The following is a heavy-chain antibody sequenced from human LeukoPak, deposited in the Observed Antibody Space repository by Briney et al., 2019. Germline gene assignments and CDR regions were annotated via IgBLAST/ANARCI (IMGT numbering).Heavy chain of an antibody. J-gene: IGHJ4*02. V-gene: IGHV3-30*04. CDR2: ISLDGSNK. Sequence: GGSLRLSCAASGFSFSSYAMRWVRQAPGKGLEWVALISLDGSNKYYADSVEGRFTISRDNSKNTLYLQMNSLRGEDTAVYYCARVSNYGDYVCPFDYWGQGTLVTVSS. CDR3: ARVSNYGDYVCPFDY. D-gene: IGHD4-17*01. CDR1: GFSFSSYA.